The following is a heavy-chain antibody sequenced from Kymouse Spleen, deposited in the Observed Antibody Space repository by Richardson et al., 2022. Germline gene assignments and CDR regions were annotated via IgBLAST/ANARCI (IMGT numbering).Heavy chain of an antibody. D-gene: IGHD6-6*01. CDR1: GFTFSSYG. J-gene: IGHJ4*02. CDR2: ISYDGSNK. Sequence: QVQLVESGGGVVQPGRSLRLSCAASGFTFSSYGMHWVRQAPGKGLEWVAVISYDGSNKYYADSVKGRFTISRDNSKNTLYLQMNSLRAEDTAVYYCAKDWRYSSSSGIDYWGQGTLVTVSS. V-gene: IGHV3-30*18. CDR3: AKDWRYSSSSGIDY.